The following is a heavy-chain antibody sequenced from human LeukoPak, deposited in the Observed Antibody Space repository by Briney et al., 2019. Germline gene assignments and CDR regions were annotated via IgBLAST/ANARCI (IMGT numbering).Heavy chain of an antibody. D-gene: IGHD6-19*01. CDR3: AREKQKYSSGWYCLDY. J-gene: IGHJ4*02. CDR1: GFTFSTYG. V-gene: IGHV3-33*01. Sequence: GGSLRLSCAASGFTFSTYGLHWVRQAPGKGLEWVALIWYDGSNKYYADSVKGRFTISRDNSKNTQYLQMNSLRAEDTAVYYCAREKQKYSSGWYCLDYWGQGTLVTVSS. CDR2: IWYDGSNK.